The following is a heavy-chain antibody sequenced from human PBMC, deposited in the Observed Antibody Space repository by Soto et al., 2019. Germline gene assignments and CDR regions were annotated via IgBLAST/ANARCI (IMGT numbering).Heavy chain of an antibody. D-gene: IGHD2-15*01. V-gene: IGHV3-9*01. CDR2: ISWNSGSI. J-gene: IGHJ3*02. CDR1: GFTFDDYA. Sequence: EVQLVESGGGLVQPGRSLRLSCAASGFTFDDYAMHWVRQAPGKGLEWVSGISWNSGSIGYADSVKGRFTISRDNANNSLYLQMNSLRAEDTALYYCAKLWDIVVVVAATQGSDAFDIWGQGTMVTVSS. CDR3: AKLWDIVVVVAATQGSDAFDI.